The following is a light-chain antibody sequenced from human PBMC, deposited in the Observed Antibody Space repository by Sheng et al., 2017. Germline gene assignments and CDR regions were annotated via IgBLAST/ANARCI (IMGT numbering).Light chain of an antibody. CDR2: RAS. J-gene: IGKJ1*01. CDR1: ESISRY. Sequence: DIQMTQSPSTLSASVGDRVTITCRASESISRYLAWYHQKPGKAPKLLIYRASTLEGGVPSRFSGSGSGTEFTLTISSLQPDDFATYYCQQYNTYSRTFGQGTKVEIK. V-gene: IGKV1-5*03. CDR3: QQYNTYSRT.